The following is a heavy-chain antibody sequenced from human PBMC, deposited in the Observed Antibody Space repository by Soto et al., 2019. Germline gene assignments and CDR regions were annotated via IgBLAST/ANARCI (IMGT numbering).Heavy chain of an antibody. CDR3: ADGGNGNSVSR. J-gene: IGHJ4*02. D-gene: IGHD2-8*01. Sequence: QVQLVQSGAEVKKPGSSVKVSCKASGGTFSSYTISWVRQAPGQGLEWMGRIIPILGIANYAQKFQGRVTITADKSTSTAYMELSSMSSGGTAVYYCADGGNGNSVSRWGQGTLVTVSS. CDR1: GGTFSSYT. V-gene: IGHV1-69*02. CDR2: IIPILGIA.